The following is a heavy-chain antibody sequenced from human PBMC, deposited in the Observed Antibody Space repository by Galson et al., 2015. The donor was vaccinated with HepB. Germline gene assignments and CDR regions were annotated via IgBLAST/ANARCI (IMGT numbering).Heavy chain of an antibody. CDR2: IDPSDSYT. D-gene: IGHD5-24*01. CDR3: ARHVQNGYNHLPGGY. CDR1: GYSFISHW. V-gene: IGHV5-10-1*01. J-gene: IGHJ4*02. Sequence: QSGAEVKKPGESLRISCKGSGYSFISHWISWVRQMPGKGLEWMGRIDPSDSYTNYSPSFQGHVTFSADKSITTAYLQWSSLKASDTAMYYCARHVQNGYNHLPGGYWGQGTLVTVSS.